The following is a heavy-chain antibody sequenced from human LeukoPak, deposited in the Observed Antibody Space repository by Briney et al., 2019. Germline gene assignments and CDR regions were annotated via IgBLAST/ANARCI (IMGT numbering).Heavy chain of an antibody. CDR2: ISYDGSNK. J-gene: IGHJ4*02. CDR1: GFTFSSYA. Sequence: TGGSLRLSCAASGFTFSSYAMHWVRQAPGKGLEWVAVISYDGSNKYYADSVKGRFTISRDNSKNTLYLQMNSLRAEDTAVYYCARDKLYGEHGYYFDYWGQGTLVTVSS. CDR3: ARDKLYGEHGYYFDY. V-gene: IGHV3-30-3*01. D-gene: IGHD4-17*01.